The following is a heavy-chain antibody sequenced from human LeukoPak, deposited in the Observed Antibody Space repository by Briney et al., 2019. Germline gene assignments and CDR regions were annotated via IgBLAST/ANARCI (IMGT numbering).Heavy chain of an antibody. CDR1: GGTFSSYA. J-gene: IGHJ4*02. Sequence: GASVKVSCKASGGTFSSYAISWVRQAPGQGLEWMGRIIPILGIANYAQKFQGRVTITADKSTSTAYMELSSLRSEDTAVYYCARDEFSADSSSSVYFDYWGQGTLATVSS. CDR2: IIPILGIA. D-gene: IGHD6-6*01. CDR3: ARDEFSADSSSSVYFDY. V-gene: IGHV1-69*04.